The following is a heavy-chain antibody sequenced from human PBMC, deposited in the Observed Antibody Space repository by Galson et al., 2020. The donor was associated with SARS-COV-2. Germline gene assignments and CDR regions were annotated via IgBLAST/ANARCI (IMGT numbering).Heavy chain of an antibody. CDR1: GGSISSGGYS. CDR3: ARGRENYYDSSGSYFDY. J-gene: IGHJ4*02. CDR2: IHYSGST. V-gene: IGHV4-30-4*07. D-gene: IGHD3-22*01. Sequence: SETLSLTCAVSGGSISSGGYSWSWIRQPPGKGLEWIGYIHYSGSTYYNPSLKSRVTISVDTSKNQFSLKLSSVTAADTAVYYCARGRENYYDSSGSYFDYWGQGTLVTVSS.